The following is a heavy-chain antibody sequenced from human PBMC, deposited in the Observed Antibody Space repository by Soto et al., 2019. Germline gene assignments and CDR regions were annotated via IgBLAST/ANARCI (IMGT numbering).Heavy chain of an antibody. D-gene: IGHD2-15*01. CDR2: IDPSDSYT. V-gene: IGHV5-10-1*01. J-gene: IGHJ6*02. CDR1: GYSFTSYW. CDR3: VRGFVVVVAATDGMDC. Sequence: GESLKISCKGSGYSFTSYWISWVRQMPGKGLEWMGRIDPSDSYTNYSPSFQGHVTISADKSISTAYLQWSSLKASDTAMYYCVRGFVVVVAATDGMDCWGQGTTVTVSS.